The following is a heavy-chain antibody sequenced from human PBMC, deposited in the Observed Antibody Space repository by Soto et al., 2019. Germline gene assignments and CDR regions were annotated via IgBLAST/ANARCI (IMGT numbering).Heavy chain of an antibody. CDR1: GFTFSSYA. D-gene: IGHD3-9*01. Sequence: HPGGSLRLSCAASGFTFSSYAMSWFRQAPGKGLEWVSAISGSGGSTYYADSVKGRFTISRDNSKNTLYLQMNSLRAEDTAVYYCATYDILTGYYTTIYYYYGMDVWGQGTTVTVSS. J-gene: IGHJ6*02. V-gene: IGHV3-23*01. CDR3: ATYDILTGYYTTIYYYYGMDV. CDR2: ISGSGGST.